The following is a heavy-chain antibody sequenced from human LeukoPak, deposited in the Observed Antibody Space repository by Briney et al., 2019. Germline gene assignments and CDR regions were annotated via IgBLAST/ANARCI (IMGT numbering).Heavy chain of an antibody. CDR1: GFTFSSYA. V-gene: IGHV3-23*01. J-gene: IGHJ6*02. D-gene: IGHD4-23*01. CDR3: ARAYGNNGMDV. CDR2: ISGSGGST. Sequence: GGSLRLSCAASGFTFSSYAMSWVRQAPGKGLEWVSAISGSGGSTYYADSVKGRFTISRDDSKNTLYLQMNSLRADDTALYYCARAYGNNGMDVWGQGTTVTVSS.